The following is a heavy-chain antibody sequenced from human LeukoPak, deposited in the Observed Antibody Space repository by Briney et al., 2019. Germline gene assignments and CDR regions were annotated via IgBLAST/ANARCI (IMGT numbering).Heavy chain of an antibody. CDR1: GGSFSGYY. CDR2: INHSGST. V-gene: IGHV4-34*01. CDR3: AREGVAAAGYNWFDP. Sequence: PSETLSLTCAVYGGSFSGYYWSWIRQPPGKGLEWIGEINHSGSTNYNPSLKSRVTISVDTSKNQFSLKLSSVTAADTAVYYCAREGVAAAGYNWFDPWGQGTLVTVSS. J-gene: IGHJ5*02. D-gene: IGHD6-13*01.